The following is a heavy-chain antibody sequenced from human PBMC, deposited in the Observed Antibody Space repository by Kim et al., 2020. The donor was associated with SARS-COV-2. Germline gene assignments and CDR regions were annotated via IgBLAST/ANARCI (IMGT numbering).Heavy chain of an antibody. Sequence: KGRFTLSRDDSKNTAYLQMTSLKTEDTAVYYCTRVRVTGYSSSWYDAFDIWGQGTMVTVSS. D-gene: IGHD6-13*01. CDR3: TRVRVTGYSSSWYDAFDI. V-gene: IGHV3-73*01. J-gene: IGHJ3*02.